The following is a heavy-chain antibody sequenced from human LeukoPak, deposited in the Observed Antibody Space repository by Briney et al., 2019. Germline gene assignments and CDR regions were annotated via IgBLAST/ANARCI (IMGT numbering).Heavy chain of an antibody. CDR2: ISSSSSYT. CDR1: GFTFSSYS. Sequence: GGSLRLSCAASGFTFSSYSMNWVRQAPGKGLEWVSSISSSSSYTYYADSVKGRFTISRDNAKNSLYLQMNSLRAEDTAVYYCARDGRARDYWGQGTLVTVSS. J-gene: IGHJ4*02. V-gene: IGHV3-21*01. CDR3: ARDGRARDY. D-gene: IGHD1-26*01.